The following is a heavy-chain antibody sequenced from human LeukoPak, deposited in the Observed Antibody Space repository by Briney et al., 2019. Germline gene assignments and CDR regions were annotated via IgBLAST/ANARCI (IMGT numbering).Heavy chain of an antibody. J-gene: IGHJ5*02. D-gene: IGHD3-10*01. CDR1: GYTFTGYY. CDR2: INPKSGGT. V-gene: IGHV1-2*02. Sequence: ASVKVSFKASGYTFTGYYMHWVRQAPGQGLEWMGWINPKSGGTNYAQKFQGRVTMTRDTSISTAYMELSRLRSDDTAVYYCARDLLNHYGSGSSRFDPWGQGTLVTVSS. CDR3: ARDLLNHYGSGSSRFDP.